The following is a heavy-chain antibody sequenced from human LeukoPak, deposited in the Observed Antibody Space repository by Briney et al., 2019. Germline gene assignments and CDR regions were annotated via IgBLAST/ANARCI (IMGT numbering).Heavy chain of an antibody. V-gene: IGHV3-23*01. CDR1: GFTFSSYA. Sequence: PGGSLRVSCAASGFTFSSYAMSWVRQAPGKGLEWVSVISGSGGSKYYADSVKGRFTISRDNSKNTLYLQKNSLRAEDTAVYYCAKRGYYYDSSGYYYFDYWGQGTLVTVSS. D-gene: IGHD3-22*01. CDR2: ISGSGGSK. CDR3: AKRGYYYDSSGYYYFDY. J-gene: IGHJ4*02.